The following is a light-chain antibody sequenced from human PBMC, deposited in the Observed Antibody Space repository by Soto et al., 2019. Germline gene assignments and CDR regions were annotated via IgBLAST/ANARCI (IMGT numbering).Light chain of an antibody. CDR3: SSYAGSNDVI. CDR1: SSDVGGYKY. Sequence: QSVLTQPPSASGSPGQSVXXSCTGTSSDVGGYKYVSWYQQHPGKAPKLMIYEVSKRPSGVPDRFSGSKSGNTASLTVSGLQAEDEADYYCSSYAGSNDVIFGGGTQLTVL. V-gene: IGLV2-8*01. CDR2: EVS. J-gene: IGLJ7*01.